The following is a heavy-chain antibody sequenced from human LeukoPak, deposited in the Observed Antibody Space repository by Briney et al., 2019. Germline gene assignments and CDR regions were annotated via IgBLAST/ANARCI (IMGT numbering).Heavy chain of an antibody. D-gene: IGHD4-17*01. CDR1: GGSVSSGSYY. CDR2: IYYSGST. Sequence: SETLSLTCTVSGGSVSSGSYYWSWIRQPPGKGLEWIGYIYYSGSTNYNPSLKSRVTISVDTSKNQFSLKLSSVTAADTAVYYCARVHTTVTTYYFDYWGQRTLVTVSS. CDR3: ARVHTTVTTYYFDY. J-gene: IGHJ4*02. V-gene: IGHV4-61*01.